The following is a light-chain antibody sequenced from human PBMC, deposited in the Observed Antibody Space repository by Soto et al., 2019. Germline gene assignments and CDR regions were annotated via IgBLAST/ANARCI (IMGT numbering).Light chain of an antibody. CDR1: KSDIGGDNY. CDR2: EVT. CDR3: SSFTGSNKYIV. J-gene: IGLJ3*02. V-gene: IGLV2-8*01. Sequence: QSALTQPPSASGFPGQSVTISCTGPKSDIGGDNYVSWYHRQPGRAPKLIIYEVTEWPSGVPGRFSGSKSGDTASLTVTGLQAEDEGEYYCSSFTGSNKYIVFGGGTKVTVL.